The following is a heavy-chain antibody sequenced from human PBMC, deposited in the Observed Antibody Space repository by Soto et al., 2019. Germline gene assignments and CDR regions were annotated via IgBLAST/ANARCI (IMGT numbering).Heavy chain of an antibody. CDR2: FDPEDGET. D-gene: IGHD5-18*01. CDR1: GYTLTELS. Sequence: ASVKVSCKVSGYTLTELSMHWVRQAPGKGLEWMGGFDPEDGETIYAQKFQGRVTMTEDTSTDTAYMELSSLRSEDTAVYYCATRWGHVDTAMVTDRDYYGMDAWGQGTTVTVSS. V-gene: IGHV1-24*01. CDR3: ATRWGHVDTAMVTDRDYYGMDA. J-gene: IGHJ6*02.